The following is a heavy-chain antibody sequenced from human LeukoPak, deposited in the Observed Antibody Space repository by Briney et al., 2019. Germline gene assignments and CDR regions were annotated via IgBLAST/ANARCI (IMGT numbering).Heavy chain of an antibody. D-gene: IGHD3-22*01. CDR1: GFTFRSFT. CDR3: ARANNSYDSQYFQH. V-gene: IGHV3-66*01. CDR2: IYSGGST. J-gene: IGHJ1*01. Sequence: AGGSLRLSCAASGFTFRSFTMSWVRQAPGKGLEWVAVIYSGGSTYYADSVKGRFTISRDNSKNTLYLQMNSLRAEDTAVYYCARANNSYDSQYFQHWGQGTLVTVSS.